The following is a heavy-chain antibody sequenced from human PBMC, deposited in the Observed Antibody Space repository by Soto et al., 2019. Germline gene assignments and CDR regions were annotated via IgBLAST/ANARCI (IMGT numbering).Heavy chain of an antibody. J-gene: IGHJ4*02. CDR2: IIPIFGTA. D-gene: IGHD3-22*01. Sequence: SVKVSCKASGGTFSSYAISWVRQAPGQGLEWMGGIIPIFGTANYAQKFQGRVTITADKSTSTAYMELSSLRSEDTAVYYCARARETYYYDSSGYYYTPYPDYWGQGTLVTVS. CDR3: ARARETYYYDSSGYYYTPYPDY. CDR1: GGTFSSYA. V-gene: IGHV1-69*06.